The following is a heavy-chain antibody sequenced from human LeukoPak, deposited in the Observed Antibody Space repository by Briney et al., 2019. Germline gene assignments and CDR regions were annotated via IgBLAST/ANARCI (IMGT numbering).Heavy chain of an antibody. CDR3: ARDNPPDY. V-gene: IGHV3-7*03. CDR2: IKQDGSEK. J-gene: IGHJ4*02. CDR1: GFTFSSSW. Sequence: GGSLRLSCVASGFTFSSSWMSWVRQAPGKGLEWVANIKQDGSEKSYVESVRGRFTISRDNAKNSLYLQLNSLRAEDAALYYCARDNPPDYWGQGTLVTVSS.